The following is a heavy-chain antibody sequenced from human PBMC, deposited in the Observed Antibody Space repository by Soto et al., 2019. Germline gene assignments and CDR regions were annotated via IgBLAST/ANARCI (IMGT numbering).Heavy chain of an antibody. J-gene: IGHJ4*02. D-gene: IGHD3-22*01. CDR1: GGSISSGGYY. Sequence: QVQLQESGPGLVKPSQTLSLTCTVSGGSISSGGYYWSWIRQHPGKGLEWIGYIYYSGSTYYNPSLKSRVTIAVDTSKNQFSLKLSSVTAADTAVYYCARAGGYYYDRAYYFDYWGQGTLVTVSS. CDR2: IYYSGST. V-gene: IGHV4-31*03. CDR3: ARAGGYYYDRAYYFDY.